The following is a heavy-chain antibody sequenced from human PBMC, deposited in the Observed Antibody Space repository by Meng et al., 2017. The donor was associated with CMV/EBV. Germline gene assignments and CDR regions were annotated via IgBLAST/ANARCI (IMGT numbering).Heavy chain of an antibody. V-gene: IGHV3-23*01. J-gene: IGHJ4*02. CDR3: AKDFRELRDYSINTFDY. D-gene: IGHD2-15*01. CDR2: ISGSGGST. Sequence: GESLKISCAASGFTVSSNYMSWVRQAPGKGLEWVSVISGSGGSTYYADSVKGRFTISRDNSKNTLYLQMNSLRAEDTAVYYCAKDFRELRDYSINTFDYWGQGTLVTVSS. CDR1: GFTVSSNY.